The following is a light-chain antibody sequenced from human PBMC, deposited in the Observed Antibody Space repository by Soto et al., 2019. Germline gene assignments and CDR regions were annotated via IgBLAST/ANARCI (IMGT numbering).Light chain of an antibody. Sequence: DVVMTQSPLSLPVTLGQSASISFRSSQSLVYSDGNTYLNWLQQRPGQSPRRLIYKVSNRDSGVPDRFSGSGSGTDFTLKISRVEAEDVGVYYCMQGTHWPPYTFGQGTKLEIK. CDR1: QSLVYSDGNTY. CDR3: MQGTHWPPYT. CDR2: KVS. J-gene: IGKJ2*01. V-gene: IGKV2-30*01.